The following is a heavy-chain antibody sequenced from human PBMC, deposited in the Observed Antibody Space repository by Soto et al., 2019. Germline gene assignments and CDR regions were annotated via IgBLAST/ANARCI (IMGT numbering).Heavy chain of an antibody. CDR2: VHPNSGGT. V-gene: IGHV1-2*02. CDR1: GYTCSVYH. Sequence: GASVKVSCKASGYTCSVYHMHCVLQAPGQGLEWMGWVHPNSGGTNYAQSFEGRVTMTRDTSINTAYMELSRLTSDDTAVYYCAKELQRGMDVWGQGTTVTVSS. J-gene: IGHJ6*02. CDR3: AKELQRGMDV. D-gene: IGHD4-4*01.